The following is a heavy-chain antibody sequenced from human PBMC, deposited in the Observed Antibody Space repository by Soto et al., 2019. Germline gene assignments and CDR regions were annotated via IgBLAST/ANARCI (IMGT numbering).Heavy chain of an antibody. J-gene: IGHJ4*02. V-gene: IGHV1-2*04. CDR2: INPNSGGT. D-gene: IGHD2-15*01. Sequence: QVQLVQSGAEVKKPGASVKVSCKASGYTFTGYYMHWVRQAPGQGLEWMGWINPNSGGTNYAQKFQGWVTMTRETSISTAYMELSRLRSDDTAVYYCARDRSSNCSGGSCYLFFDYWGQGTLVTVSS. CDR3: ARDRSSNCSGGSCYLFFDY. CDR1: GYTFTGYY.